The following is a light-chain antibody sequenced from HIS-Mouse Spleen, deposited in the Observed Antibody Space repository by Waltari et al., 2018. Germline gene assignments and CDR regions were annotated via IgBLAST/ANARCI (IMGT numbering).Light chain of an antibody. J-gene: IGLJ2*01. V-gene: IGLV2-8*01. CDR1: SSDVRGYHY. CDR2: EVS. Sequence: QSALTQPPSASGSPGQSVTISCTGTSSDVRGYHYVPWYQQHPGKAPKLMIYEVSKRPSGVPDRFSGSKSGNTASLTVSGLQAEDEADYYCSSYAGSNNLVFGGGTKLTVL. CDR3: SSYAGSNNLV.